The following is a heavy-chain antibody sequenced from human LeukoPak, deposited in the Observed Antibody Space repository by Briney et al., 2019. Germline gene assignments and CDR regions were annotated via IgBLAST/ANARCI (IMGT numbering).Heavy chain of an antibody. J-gene: IGHJ4*02. CDR2: ISSSSSYI. CDR3: ARGFGLGIAVAGTPDY. V-gene: IGHV3-21*01. D-gene: IGHD6-19*01. Sequence: GGSLRLSCAASGFTFSSYSMNWVRQAPGKGLGWVSSISSSSSYIYYADSVKGRFTISRDNAKNSLYLQMNSLRAEDTAVYYCARGFGLGIAVAGTPDYWGQGTLVTVSS. CDR1: GFTFSSYS.